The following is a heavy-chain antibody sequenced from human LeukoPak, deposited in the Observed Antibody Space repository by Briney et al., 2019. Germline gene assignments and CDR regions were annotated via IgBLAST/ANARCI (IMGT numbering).Heavy chain of an antibody. V-gene: IGHV3-66*01. J-gene: IGHJ4*02. Sequence: PGGSLRLSCAASGFTVSSNFMSWVRHAPGKGLEWVSVIYSGVTTYSADSVKGIFTISRDNSKNTLYLQMDSLTAEATAVYHCARDAYKCDSSGCFHYFDYWGQGTLVTVSS. D-gene: IGHD3-22*01. CDR1: GFTVSSNF. CDR3: ARDAYKCDSSGCFHYFDY. CDR2: IYSGVTT.